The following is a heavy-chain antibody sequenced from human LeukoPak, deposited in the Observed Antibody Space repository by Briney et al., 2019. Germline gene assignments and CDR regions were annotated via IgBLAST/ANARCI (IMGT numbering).Heavy chain of an antibody. CDR3: ARGLRPGAEHSPYFYYLDV. J-gene: IGHJ6*03. CDR1: GGTLRIYA. Sequence: GASVKVSCKASGGTLRIYAINWVREAPGQGLEWMGSIIPSFNSTIYAQKFPDTVKLSTDESTNTAYMELTSLISEDTAVYYCARGLRPGAEHSPYFYYLDVWGKGTTVTVSS. V-gene: IGHV1-69*05. CDR2: IIPSFNST. D-gene: IGHD2-21*01.